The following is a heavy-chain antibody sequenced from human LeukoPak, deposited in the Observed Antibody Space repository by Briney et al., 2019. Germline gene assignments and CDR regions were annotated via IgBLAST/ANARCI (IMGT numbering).Heavy chain of an antibody. V-gene: IGHV4-34*01. CDR1: GGSFSGYY. CDR3: TRSDGYGLVGI. J-gene: IGHJ3*01. Sequence: SETLSLTCAVYGGSFSGYYWSWIRQPPGKGLEWIGEINHSGSTNYNPSLKSRVTISVDTSKNQFSLTLSSVTAADTAVYYCTRSDGYGLVGIWGQGTMVTVSS. CDR2: INHSGST. D-gene: IGHD3-10*01.